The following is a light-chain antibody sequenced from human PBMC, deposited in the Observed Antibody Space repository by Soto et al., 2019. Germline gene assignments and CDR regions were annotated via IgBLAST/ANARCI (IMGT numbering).Light chain of an antibody. CDR3: QNDNSAPLT. CDR1: QDISNS. V-gene: IGKV1-27*01. J-gene: IGKJ4*01. Sequence: DIQMTQSPSSLSASVGDRVTITFRASQDISNSLARYQQKPGKVSKVLIYATSILQSVVPARFSGSGSGTDFTLTISSLQPEDVATYYCQNDNSAPLTFGGGTKVEI. CDR2: ATS.